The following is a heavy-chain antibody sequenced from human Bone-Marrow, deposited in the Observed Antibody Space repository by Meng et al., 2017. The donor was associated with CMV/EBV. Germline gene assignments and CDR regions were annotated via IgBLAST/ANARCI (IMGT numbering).Heavy chain of an antibody. CDR2: ISYDGSNK. Sequence: GESLKISCAASGFTFSSYAMHWVRQAPGKGLEWVAVISYDGSNKYYADSVKGRFTISRDNSKNTLYLQMNSLRTEDTAVYYCASVWTRYLIRSWGQGTLVTVSS. CDR3: ASVWTRYLIRS. J-gene: IGHJ5*02. CDR1: GFTFSSYA. V-gene: IGHV3-30*14. D-gene: IGHD3-16*01.